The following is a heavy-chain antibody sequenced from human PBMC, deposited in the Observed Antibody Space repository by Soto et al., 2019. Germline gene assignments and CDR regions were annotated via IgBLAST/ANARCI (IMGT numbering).Heavy chain of an antibody. Sequence: SVKVSCKASGFTFTSSAVQRVRQARGQRLEWIGWIVVGSGNTNYAQKFQERVTITRDMSTSTAYMELSSLRSEDTAVYYCAASDRGYSYGYVPDSDWGQGTLVTVSS. CDR1: GFTFTSSA. D-gene: IGHD5-18*01. V-gene: IGHV1-58*01. J-gene: IGHJ4*02. CDR3: AASDRGYSYGYVPDSD. CDR2: IVVGSGNT.